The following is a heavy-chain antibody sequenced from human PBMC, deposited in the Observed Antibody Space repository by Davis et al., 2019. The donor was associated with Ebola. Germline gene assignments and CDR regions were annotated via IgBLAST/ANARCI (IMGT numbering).Heavy chain of an antibody. J-gene: IGHJ6*02. CDR3: AREGRYGDPKDYNYYYDGMDV. Sequence: GESLKISCAASGFTFSSYGMHWVRQAPGKGLGWVAVIWYDGSNKYYADSVKGRFTISRDNSKNTLYLQMNSLRAEETAVYYCAREGRYGDPKDYNYYYDGMDVWGQGTTVTVSS. CDR2: IWYDGSNK. CDR1: GFTFSSYG. V-gene: IGHV3-33*01. D-gene: IGHD4-17*01.